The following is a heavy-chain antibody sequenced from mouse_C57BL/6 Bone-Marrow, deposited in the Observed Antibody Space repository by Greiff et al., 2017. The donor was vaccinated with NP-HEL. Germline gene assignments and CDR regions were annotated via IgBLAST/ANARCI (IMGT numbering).Heavy chain of an antibody. J-gene: IGHJ4*01. CDR1: GYTFTSYN. V-gene: IGHV1-12*01. D-gene: IGHD2-4*01. CDR3: ARRDDYDGYAMDY. Sequence: QVQLQQSGAELVRPGASVKMSCKASGYTFTSYNMHWVQQTPRQGLEWIGAIYPGNGDTSSNQKFKGKAPLTVDKSSSTAYMQVSSRTSEDSAVYFCARRDDYDGYAMDYWGQGTSVTVSS. CDR2: IYPGNGDT.